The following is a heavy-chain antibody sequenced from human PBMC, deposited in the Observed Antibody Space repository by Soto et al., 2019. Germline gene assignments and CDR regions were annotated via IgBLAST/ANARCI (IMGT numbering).Heavy chain of an antibody. Sequence: GGSLRLSCAASGFTFSSYGMHWVRQAPGKGLEWVAVISYDGSNKYYADSVKGRFTISRDNSKNTLYLQMNSLRAEDTAVYYCANLYYYDSSGSFDYWGQGTLVTVSS. CDR3: ANLYYYDSSGSFDY. J-gene: IGHJ4*02. CDR1: GFTFSSYG. D-gene: IGHD3-22*01. CDR2: ISYDGSNK. V-gene: IGHV3-30*18.